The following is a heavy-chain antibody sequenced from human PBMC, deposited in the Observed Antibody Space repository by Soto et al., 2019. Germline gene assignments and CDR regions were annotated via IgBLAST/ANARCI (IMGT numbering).Heavy chain of an antibody. V-gene: IGHV3-23*01. J-gene: IGHJ4*02. D-gene: IGHD1-1*01. CDR1: GFTFSSYA. CDR3: ANAPGGMTSTQRYFDY. Sequence: EVQLLESGGGLVQPGGSLRLSCAASGFTFSSYAMSWVRQAPGKGLEWVSAVSGSGGRTYYADSVTGRFTISSGNSKSTQYLQIDSLRAQDTAVYYCANAPGGMTSTQRYFDYWVQGTLVTVSS. CDR2: VSGSGGRT.